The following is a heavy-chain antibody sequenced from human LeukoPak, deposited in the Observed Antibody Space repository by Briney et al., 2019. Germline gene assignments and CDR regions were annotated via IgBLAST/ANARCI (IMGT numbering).Heavy chain of an antibody. D-gene: IGHD6-19*01. CDR1: GFSFSSHW. V-gene: IGHV3-74*01. CDR2: INSDGSSI. CDR3: VSSEWYAAFDI. Sequence: GGSLRLSCAASGFSFSSHWMHWVRQVPGKGLVWVSRINSDGSSISYADSVKGRFTISRDNAKNTLYLQMNSLGVEDTAVFYCVSSEWYAAFDIWGQGTMVTVSS. J-gene: IGHJ3*02.